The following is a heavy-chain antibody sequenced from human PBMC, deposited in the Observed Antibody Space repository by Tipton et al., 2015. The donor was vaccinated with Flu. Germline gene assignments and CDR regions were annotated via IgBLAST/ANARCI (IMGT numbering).Heavy chain of an antibody. CDR1: GGSINSRSHY. CDR2: VAYSGYT. V-gene: IGHV4-39*07. J-gene: IGHJ2*01. CDR3: ARVSSGLTGYFDP. Sequence: TLSLTCSVSGGSINSRSHYWGWIRQAPGKGLEWVGSVAYSGYTYYNPSLKSRVTISLDTSKNHFSLKLTSMTAADTAVYFCARVSSGLTGYFDPWGRGTLVIVSS.